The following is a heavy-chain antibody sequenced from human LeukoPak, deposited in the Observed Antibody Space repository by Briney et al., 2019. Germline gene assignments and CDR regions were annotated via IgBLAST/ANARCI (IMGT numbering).Heavy chain of an antibody. Sequence: SGTLSLTCAVYGGSFSGYYWSWIRQPPGKGLEWIGEINHSGSTNYNPSLKSRVTISVDTSKNQFSLKLSSVTAADTAVYYCARGIVVVPAARGYAFDIWGQGTMVTVSS. CDR1: GGSFSGYY. D-gene: IGHD2-2*01. CDR3: ARGIVVVPAARGYAFDI. J-gene: IGHJ3*02. V-gene: IGHV4-34*01. CDR2: INHSGST.